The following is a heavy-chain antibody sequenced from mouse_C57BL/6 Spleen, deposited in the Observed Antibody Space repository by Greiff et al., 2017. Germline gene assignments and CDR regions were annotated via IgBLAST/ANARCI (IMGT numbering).Heavy chain of an antibody. D-gene: IGHD1-1*01. V-gene: IGHV1-15*01. CDR1: GYTFTDYE. J-gene: IGHJ3*01. CDR3: TRRVYYYGSSLGFAY. Sequence: QVQLQQSGAELVRPGASVTLSCKASGYTFTDYEMHWVKQTPVHGLEWIGAIDPETGGTAYNQKFKGKAILTADKSSSTAYMELRSLTSEDSAVYYCTRRVYYYGSSLGFAYWGQGTLVTVSA. CDR2: IDPETGGT.